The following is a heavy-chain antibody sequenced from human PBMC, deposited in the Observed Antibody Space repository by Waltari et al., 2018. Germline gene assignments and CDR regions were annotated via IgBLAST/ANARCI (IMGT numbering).Heavy chain of an antibody. J-gene: IGHJ4*02. D-gene: IGHD2-21*01. Sequence: EVQLLESGGGLVQPGGSLRLSCVVSGFSFSSYAMTWFRQAPGKGLQWVSSITARGDSTSFADYVKGRFTISRDNSKNTLYLQMNSLSAEDSAVYFCVSFIASGTTRIDYWGQGTLVTVSS. CDR2: ITARGDST. CDR3: VSFIASGTTRIDY. V-gene: IGHV3-23*01. CDR1: GFSFSSYA.